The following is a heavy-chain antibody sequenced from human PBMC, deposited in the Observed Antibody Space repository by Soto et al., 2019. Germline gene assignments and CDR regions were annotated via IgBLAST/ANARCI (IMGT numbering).Heavy chain of an antibody. D-gene: IGHD3-10*01. CDR2: IFTRDSET. Sequence: GESLKISCXGPGHLFNNHWIGWVRQTPGKGLEWMGLIFTRDSETKTSPSFQGHVSFSVDNSINTVYLQWTSLKTTETGIYFCARGYFDSGHGYDLWGQGTLVTVSS. CDR1: GHLFNNHW. V-gene: IGHV5-51*01. CDR3: ARGYFDSGHGYDL. J-gene: IGHJ5*02.